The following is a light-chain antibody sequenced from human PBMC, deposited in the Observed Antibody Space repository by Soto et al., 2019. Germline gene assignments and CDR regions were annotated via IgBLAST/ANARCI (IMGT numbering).Light chain of an antibody. J-gene: IGKJ5*01. V-gene: IGKV3-15*01. CDR1: QSLSSN. Sequence: EIVMTQSPVTLSVSPGERATLSCRASQSLSSNLAWYQQKPGQAPRLLIYGASTRATGIPARFSGSGSGTEFTLTISSLQSDDFATYFCQQYNTYSPFGQGARLAIK. CDR3: QQYNTYSP. CDR2: GAS.